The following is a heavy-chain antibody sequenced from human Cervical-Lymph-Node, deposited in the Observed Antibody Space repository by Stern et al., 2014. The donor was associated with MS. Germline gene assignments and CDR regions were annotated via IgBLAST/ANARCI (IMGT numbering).Heavy chain of an antibody. D-gene: IGHD2-2*02. CDR3: ARQGCATTSCHTIDS. Sequence: EVQLEESGAEVKKPGQSLKISCKGSGYSFTNSWIGWVRQMPGKGLELMGIISPVDSETRYSPSFQGQATLSGDKSINTAYVQWTSLEASDTAMYYCARQGCATTSCHTIDSWGQGTLITVSS. J-gene: IGHJ4*02. V-gene: IGHV5-51*01. CDR2: ISPVDSET. CDR1: GYSFTNSW.